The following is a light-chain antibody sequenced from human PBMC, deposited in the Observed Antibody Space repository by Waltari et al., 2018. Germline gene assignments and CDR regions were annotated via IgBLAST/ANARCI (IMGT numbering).Light chain of an antibody. J-gene: IGKJ2*01. Sequence: EIVMTQSPATLSVSPGERATLSCRASQRVSSNLAWYQQKPGQAPRLRIYGASTRATGIPARFSGSGSGTEFTLTIGSMQSEDFAVYYCQQYNNWPPTFGQGTKLEIK. CDR1: QRVSSN. CDR2: GAS. CDR3: QQYNNWPPT. V-gene: IGKV3-15*01.